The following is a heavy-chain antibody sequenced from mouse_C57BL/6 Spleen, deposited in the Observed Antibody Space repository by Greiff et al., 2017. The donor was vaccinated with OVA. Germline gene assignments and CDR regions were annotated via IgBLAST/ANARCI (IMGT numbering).Heavy chain of an antibody. V-gene: IGHV1-76*01. CDR2: IYPGSGNT. CDR3: ARYDGDWYFDV. Sequence: QVQLQQSGAELVRPGASVKLSCKASGYTFTDYYINWVKQRPGQGLEWIARIYPGSGNTYYNEKFKGKATLTAEKSSSTAYMQLSSLTSEDSAVYFCARYDGDWYFDVWGTGTTVTVSS. CDR1: GYTFTDYY. J-gene: IGHJ1*03. D-gene: IGHD2-12*01.